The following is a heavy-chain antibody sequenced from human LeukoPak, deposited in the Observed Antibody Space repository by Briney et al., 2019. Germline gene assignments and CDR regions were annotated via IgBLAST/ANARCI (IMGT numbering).Heavy chain of an antibody. CDR1: GYTFTSYG. V-gene: IGHV1-3*01. D-gene: IGHD5-24*01. Sequence: GASVKVSCKASGYTFTSYGISWVRQAPGQRLEWMGWINAGNGNTKYSQKFQGRVTITRDTSASTAYMELSSLRSEDTAVYYCARGPFGRDGYHDYWGQGTLVTVSS. CDR3: ARGPFGRDGYHDY. CDR2: INAGNGNT. J-gene: IGHJ4*02.